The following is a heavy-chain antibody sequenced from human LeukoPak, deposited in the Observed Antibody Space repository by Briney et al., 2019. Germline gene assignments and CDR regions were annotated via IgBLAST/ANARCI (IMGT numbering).Heavy chain of an antibody. Sequence: SETLSLTCAVYGGSFSGYYWSWIRQPPGKGLEWIEEINHSGSTNYNPSLKSRVTISVDTSKNQFSLKLSSVTAADTAVYYCARGVPNYYGSGSYGMDVWGQGTTVTVSS. CDR3: ARGVPNYYGSGSYGMDV. CDR1: GGSFSGYY. CDR2: INHSGST. J-gene: IGHJ6*02. V-gene: IGHV4-34*01. D-gene: IGHD3-10*01.